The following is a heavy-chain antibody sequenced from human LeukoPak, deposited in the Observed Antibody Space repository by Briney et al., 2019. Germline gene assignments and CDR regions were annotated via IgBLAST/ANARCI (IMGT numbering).Heavy chain of an antibody. J-gene: IGHJ6*03. CDR2: IYSGGST. CDR1: GFTVSSNY. CDR3: ARERAVQQLVPHHYYYMDV. V-gene: IGHV3-53*01. D-gene: IGHD6-13*01. Sequence: GGSLRLSCAASGFTVSSNYMSWVRQAPGKGLEWVSVIYSGGSTYYADSVKGRFTISRDNSKNTLYLQMNSLRAEDTAVYYCARERAVQQLVPHHYYYMDVWGEGTTVTVSS.